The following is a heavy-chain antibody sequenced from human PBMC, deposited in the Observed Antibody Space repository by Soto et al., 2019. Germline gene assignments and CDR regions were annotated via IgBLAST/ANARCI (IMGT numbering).Heavy chain of an antibody. D-gene: IGHD3-22*01. CDR1: GFTFGDYA. CDR3: TRLTRGGYSWNAFDI. V-gene: IGHV3-49*03. CDR2: IRSKAYGGTT. Sequence: GGSLRLSCTASGFTFGDYAMSWFRQAPGKGLEWVGFIRSKAYGGTTEYAASVKGRFTISRDDSKSIAYLQMNSLKTEDTAVYYCTRLTRGGYSWNAFDIRGQGTMVTVSS. J-gene: IGHJ3*02.